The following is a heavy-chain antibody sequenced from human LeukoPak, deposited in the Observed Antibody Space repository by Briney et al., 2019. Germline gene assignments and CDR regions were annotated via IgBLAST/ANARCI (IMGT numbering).Heavy chain of an antibody. Sequence: PGGSLRLSCAASGFTVSSNYMSWVRQAPGKELGWVSVIYSGGSTYYADSVKGRFTISRDNSKNTLYLQMNSLRAEDTAVYYCARVLSGSWDWFDPWGQGTLVTVSS. CDR1: GFTVSSNY. J-gene: IGHJ5*02. D-gene: IGHD3-22*01. CDR2: IYSGGST. V-gene: IGHV3-53*01. CDR3: ARVLSGSWDWFDP.